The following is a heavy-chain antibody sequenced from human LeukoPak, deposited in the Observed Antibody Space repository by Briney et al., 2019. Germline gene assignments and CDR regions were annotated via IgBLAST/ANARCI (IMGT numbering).Heavy chain of an antibody. CDR2: IYSGGST. CDR3: ARDTDYYGSGTLGYLDY. D-gene: IGHD3-10*01. CDR1: GFTFSDYY. V-gene: IGHV3-66*01. J-gene: IGHJ4*02. Sequence: GGSLRLSCAASGFTFSDYYMSWVRQAPGKGLEWVSIIYSGGSTYYTDSVKGRFTISRDNSKNTVYLQMNSLRAEDTAVYYCARDTDYYGSGTLGYLDYWGQGTRVTVSS.